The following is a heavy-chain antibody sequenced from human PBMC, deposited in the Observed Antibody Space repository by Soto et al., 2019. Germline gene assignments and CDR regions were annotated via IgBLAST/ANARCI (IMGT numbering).Heavy chain of an antibody. CDR2: INTYNGHT. D-gene: IGHD6-13*01. CDR3: ARDLLYSSRSTVRFDI. V-gene: IGHV1-18*01. Sequence: QVPLVQSGTEVKKPGASVKVSCQASGYTFTNYGISWVRQAPGQGLEWLAWINTYNGHTNYAQKLQGRVTLTTDTSTSTAYMELRSLRSDDTAVYYCARDLLYSSRSTVRFDIWGQGTMVTVSS. J-gene: IGHJ3*02. CDR1: GYTFTNYG.